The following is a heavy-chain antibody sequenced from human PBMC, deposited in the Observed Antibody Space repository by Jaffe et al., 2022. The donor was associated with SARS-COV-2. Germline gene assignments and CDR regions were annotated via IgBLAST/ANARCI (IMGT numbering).Heavy chain of an antibody. CDR1: GFTFSSYS. CDR3: ASLDRAAAGTVPEDY. V-gene: IGHV3-48*02. D-gene: IGHD6-13*01. J-gene: IGHJ4*02. Sequence: EVQLVESGGGLVQPGGSLRLSCAASGFTFSSYSMNWVRQAPGKGLEWVSYISSSSSTIYYADSVKGRFTISRDNAKNSLYLQMNSLRDEDTAVYYCASLDRAAAGTVPEDYWGQGTLVTVSS. CDR2: ISSSSSTI.